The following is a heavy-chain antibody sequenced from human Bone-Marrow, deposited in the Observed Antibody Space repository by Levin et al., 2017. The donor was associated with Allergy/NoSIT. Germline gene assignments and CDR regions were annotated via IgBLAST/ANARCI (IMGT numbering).Heavy chain of an antibody. J-gene: IGHJ3*02. CDR2: IYPADSDT. V-gene: IGHV5-51*01. D-gene: IGHD3-10*01. Sequence: ASVKVSCKGSGYRFSNSWIGWVRQMPGKGLEWMGSIYPADSDTRYSPSFRDQFTISADKSISTAYLLWSSLEASDTALYYFARHLMISMIRGDPNPVDIWGQGTMVTVSS. CDR3: ARHLMISMIRGDPNPVDI. CDR1: GYRFSNSW.